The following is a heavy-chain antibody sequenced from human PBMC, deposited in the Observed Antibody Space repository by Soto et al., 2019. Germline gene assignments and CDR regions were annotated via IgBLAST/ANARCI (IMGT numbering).Heavy chain of an antibody. CDR1: GGPISSYY. CDR2: IYYSGST. CDR3: AFGELFPYYFDY. V-gene: IGHV4-59*01. J-gene: IGHJ4*02. Sequence: PSETLSLTCTVSGGPISSYYWSWIRQPPGKGLEWIGYIYYSGSTNYNPSLKSRVTISVDTSKNQFSLKLSSVTAADTAVYYCAFGELFPYYFDYWGQGTLVTVSS. D-gene: IGHD3-10*01.